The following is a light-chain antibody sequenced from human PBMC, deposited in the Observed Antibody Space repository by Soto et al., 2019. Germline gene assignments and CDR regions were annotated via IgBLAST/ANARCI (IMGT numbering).Light chain of an antibody. CDR1: QSGISTY. CDR3: QQYGSSPLT. Sequence: ENVLTQSPGTLYLSPGERATLSCSARQSGISTYLAWYQQKPGQAPRLLIYGASNRATGITDRFTGSGSGTDFTLTISRLEPEDFAVYYCQQYGSSPLTFGGGTKVEIK. V-gene: IGKV3-20*01. J-gene: IGKJ4*01. CDR2: GAS.